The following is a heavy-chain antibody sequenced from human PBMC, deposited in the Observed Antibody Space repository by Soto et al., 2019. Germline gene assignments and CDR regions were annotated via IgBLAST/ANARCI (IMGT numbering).Heavy chain of an antibody. CDR1: GFNFSDYA. CDR3: ARDPVGATSDYYYGMDV. D-gene: IGHD1-26*01. CDR2: ISLEGSNK. Sequence: PGGSLRLSCAASGFNFSDYAMHWVRQAPGKGLEWLAIISLEGSNKYSAKPVKDRFTISRDNSKSTLYLQMNSLRPEDTAVYYCARDPVGATSDYYYGMDVWGQGTTVTVSS. V-gene: IGHV3-30*03. J-gene: IGHJ6*02.